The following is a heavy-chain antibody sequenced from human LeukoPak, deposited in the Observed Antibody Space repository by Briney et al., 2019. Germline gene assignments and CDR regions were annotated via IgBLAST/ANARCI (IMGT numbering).Heavy chain of an antibody. CDR1: GYTFPNYW. CDR2: IYPGDSNT. Sequence: GESPKISCKGSGYTFPNYWIGWVRQMPGKGLEWMGIIYPGDSNTRYSPSFQGQVTISADKSISTAYLQWSSLKASDTAMYYCARFAYGSDYFPGHYWGQGTLVTVSS. J-gene: IGHJ4*02. V-gene: IGHV5-51*01. D-gene: IGHD3-22*01. CDR3: ARFAYGSDYFPGHY.